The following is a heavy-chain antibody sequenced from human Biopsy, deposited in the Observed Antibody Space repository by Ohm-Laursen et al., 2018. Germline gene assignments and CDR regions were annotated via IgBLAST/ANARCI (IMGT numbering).Heavy chain of an antibody. Sequence: ASVKVSCKASGGPSSNYAFSWVRQAPGQGLEWVGRIVPILGHLNYAQRFQGRVSITADKSTTYVYMELSRLTSGDSAVYYCAADADGYYTEFDYWGPGTLVTVSS. CDR3: AADADGYYTEFDY. CDR2: IVPILGHL. CDR1: GGPSSNYA. J-gene: IGHJ4*02. V-gene: IGHV1-69*04. D-gene: IGHD3-3*01.